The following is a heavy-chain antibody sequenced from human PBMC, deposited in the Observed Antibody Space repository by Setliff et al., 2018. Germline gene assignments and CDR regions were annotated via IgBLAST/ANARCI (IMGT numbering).Heavy chain of an antibody. CDR1: GFIFSSYW. Sequence: GSLRLSCAASGFIFSSYWMNWVRQAPGKGLEWVATINQDGSGKYYVDSVKGRFTISRDNAKNSLYLQMNSLRAEDTATYYCARSENCFSTHCSPYDYWGQGTLVTVSS. J-gene: IGHJ4*02. V-gene: IGHV3-7*01. CDR3: ARSENCFSTHCSPYDY. CDR2: INQDGSGK. D-gene: IGHD2-2*01.